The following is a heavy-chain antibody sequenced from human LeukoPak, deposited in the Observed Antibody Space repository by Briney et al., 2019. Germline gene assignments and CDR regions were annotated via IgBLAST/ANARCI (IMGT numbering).Heavy chain of an antibody. CDR1: GFTFSSYA. CDR2: ISGSGGST. CDR3: AKFGYYYDSSGYYSQFDY. D-gene: IGHD3-22*01. J-gene: IGHJ4*02. Sequence: GGSLRLSCAASGFTFSSYAMSWVRQAPGKGLEWVSAISGSGGSTYYADSVKGRFTISRDNSKNTLYLQMNSLRAEGTAVYYCAKFGYYYDSSGYYSQFDYWGQGTLVTVSS. V-gene: IGHV3-23*01.